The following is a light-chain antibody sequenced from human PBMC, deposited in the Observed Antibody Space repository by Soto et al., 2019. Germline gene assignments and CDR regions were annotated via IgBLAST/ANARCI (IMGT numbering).Light chain of an antibody. CDR2: GAS. V-gene: IGKV3-20*01. Sequence: EIVLTQSPGTLSLSPGERATLSCRASQSVRSSNLAWYQQKPGQAPRLLIYGASSRATGIPDRFSGSGSGTDFTLTISRLEPEDFAVYYCQQYGSSPRTFGQGTKVDNK. CDR3: QQYGSSPRT. CDR1: QSVRSSN. J-gene: IGKJ1*01.